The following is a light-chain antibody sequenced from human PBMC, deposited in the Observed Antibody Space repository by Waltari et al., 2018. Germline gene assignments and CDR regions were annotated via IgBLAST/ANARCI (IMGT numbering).Light chain of an antibody. V-gene: IGKV3-20*01. Sequence: EIVLTQSPGTLSLSPGERATLSCRASQSVSSSYVAWYQQKPGQAPRLLIYGASSRATGIPDRFSGSGSGTDFTLTISRLEPEDVAVYYCQQYGSSRLTFGGGTKVEIK. CDR1: QSVSSSY. CDR2: GAS. CDR3: QQYGSSRLT. J-gene: IGKJ4*01.